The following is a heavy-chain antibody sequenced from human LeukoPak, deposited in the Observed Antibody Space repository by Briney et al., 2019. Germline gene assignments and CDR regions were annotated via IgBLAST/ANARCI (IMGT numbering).Heavy chain of an antibody. Sequence: SETLSLTCTFSRGSISSGAHDWSWIRQPPGKGLDWIGYIYYSGSTYYNPSLKSRVSISVDTSKNQYSLKLSSVAAADTAVYYCARGLRVSTDFFDNWGQGTLVTVSS. J-gene: IGHJ4*02. CDR3: ARGLRVSTDFFDN. D-gene: IGHD5/OR15-5a*01. CDR1: RGSISSGAHD. CDR2: IYYSGST. V-gene: IGHV4-30-4*08.